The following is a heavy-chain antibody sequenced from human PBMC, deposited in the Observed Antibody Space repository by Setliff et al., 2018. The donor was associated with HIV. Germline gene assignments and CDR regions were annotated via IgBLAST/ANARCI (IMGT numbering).Heavy chain of an antibody. Sequence: GASVKVSCKASGYSLTDYYMHWVRQAPGQGLEWMGWINPKSDGTNYAQKFQGWITMTRDTSISTAYLEMSRLRSDDTAVYYCARGMDYYDTSGYYQYYFDYWGQGTLVTVSS. J-gene: IGHJ4*02. V-gene: IGHV1-2*04. D-gene: IGHD3-22*01. CDR1: GYSLTDYY. CDR3: ARGMDYYDTSGYYQYYFDY. CDR2: INPKSDGT.